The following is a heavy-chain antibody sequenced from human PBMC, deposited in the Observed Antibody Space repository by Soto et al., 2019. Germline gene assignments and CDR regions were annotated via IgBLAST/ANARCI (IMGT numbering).Heavy chain of an antibody. J-gene: IGHJ4*02. V-gene: IGHV3-30-3*01. CDR1: GFTFSSYA. D-gene: IGHD4-17*01. Sequence: QVQLVESGGGVVQPGRSLRLSCAASGFTFSSYAMHWVRQAPGKGLEWVAGISYDGSNKYYADSVKGRFTISRDNSKNTLYLQMNSLRAEDTAVYYCARGSAVTTGLLDYWGQGTLVTVSS. CDR2: ISYDGSNK. CDR3: ARGSAVTTGLLDY.